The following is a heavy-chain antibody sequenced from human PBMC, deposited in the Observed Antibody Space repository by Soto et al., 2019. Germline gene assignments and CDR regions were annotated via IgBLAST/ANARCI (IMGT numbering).Heavy chain of an antibody. CDR3: ARHRDGSSWPFDY. J-gene: IGHJ4*02. CDR2: ISSSSSTI. D-gene: IGHD6-13*01. Sequence: PGGSMSLSCASAGLTFSYYNMNLVRQDPARGLEWVSYISSSSSTIYYADSVKGRFTISRDNASNSLYLQMNSLRAEDTAVYYCARHRDGSSWPFDYWGQGTLVTVSS. CDR1: GLTFSYYN. V-gene: IGHV3-48*01.